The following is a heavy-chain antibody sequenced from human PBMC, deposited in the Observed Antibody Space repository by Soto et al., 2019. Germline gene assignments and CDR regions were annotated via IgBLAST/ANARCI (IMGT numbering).Heavy chain of an antibody. Sequence: SETLSLTCTVSGGSISSGGYYWSWIRQHPGKGLEWIGYIYYSGSTYYNPSLRSRVTISVDRSKNQFSLKLSSVTAADTAVYYCASSNYDRTIPLSYWGQGTLVTVSS. CDR1: GGSISSGGYY. CDR3: ASSNYDRTIPLSY. CDR2: IYYSGST. V-gene: IGHV4-31*03. J-gene: IGHJ4*02. D-gene: IGHD3-22*01.